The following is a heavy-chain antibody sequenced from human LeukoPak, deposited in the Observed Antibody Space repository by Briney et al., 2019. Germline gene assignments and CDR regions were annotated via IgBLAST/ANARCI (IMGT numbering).Heavy chain of an antibody. Sequence: PSATLSLTCTVSGGSISSYYWSWIRQPAGKGMEWLGRIYTSGSTNYNPSLKSRVTMSVDTSKNQFSLKLSSVTAADTAVYYCARDNYYYDSSGYYFFPRYWGQGTLVTVSS. CDR1: GGSISSYY. V-gene: IGHV4-4*07. CDR2: IYTSGST. J-gene: IGHJ4*02. D-gene: IGHD3-22*01. CDR3: ARDNYYYDSSGYYFFPRY.